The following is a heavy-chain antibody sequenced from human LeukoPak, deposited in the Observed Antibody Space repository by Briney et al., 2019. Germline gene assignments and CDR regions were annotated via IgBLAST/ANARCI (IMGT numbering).Heavy chain of an antibody. V-gene: IGHV4-34*01. J-gene: IGHJ5*02. Sequence: SQTLSLTCAVYGRSFSGYYWSWLRHPPGKGLEWIGEINHSGSTNYNPSLKSRVTISVDISKNQFSLKLSFVPAADTAVYYCARVGARFKISWFDPWGQGTLVTVSS. CDR3: ARVGARFKISWFDP. D-gene: IGHD1-26*01. CDR1: GRSFSGYY. CDR2: INHSGST.